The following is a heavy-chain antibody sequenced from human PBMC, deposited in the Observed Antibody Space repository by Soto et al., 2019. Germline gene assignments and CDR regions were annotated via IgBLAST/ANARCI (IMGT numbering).Heavy chain of an antibody. Sequence: QITLNESGPTLVKPTQTLTLTCTFSGFSLSTSGVGVGWIRQSPGKAPEWLALIYWDDDKRYSPSLKSRLTITKGTSKNQVVLTMANLDPADTATYYCAHRVLRTVFGLVTTTAIYFDFWGQGTPVAVSS. CDR2: IYWDDDK. D-gene: IGHD3-3*01. J-gene: IGHJ4*02. CDR3: AHRVLRTVFGLVTTTAIYFDF. CDR1: GFSLSTSGVG. V-gene: IGHV2-5*02.